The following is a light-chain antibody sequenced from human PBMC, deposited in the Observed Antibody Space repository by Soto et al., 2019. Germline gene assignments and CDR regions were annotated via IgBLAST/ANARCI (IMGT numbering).Light chain of an antibody. CDR3: QKYQNAPRT. V-gene: IGKV1-27*01. Sequence: DIQMTQSPSSLSASVGDRVTITCRASEDIYNYLAWYQQKPGKVPQLLIYAASTLQSGVPPRFSGSGSGTDFTLTISGLQPEDVATYYCQKYQNAPRTFGQGTKVEIK. J-gene: IGKJ1*01. CDR1: EDIYNY. CDR2: AAS.